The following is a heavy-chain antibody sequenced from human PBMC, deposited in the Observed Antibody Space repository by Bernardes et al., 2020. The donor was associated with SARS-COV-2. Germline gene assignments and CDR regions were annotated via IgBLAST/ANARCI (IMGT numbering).Heavy chain of an antibody. Sequence: VGSLLLSCAASGFTVRDTYMSWVRQAPGPGLAWVSVLYTGGSTYYADSVKGRFTISRDNSKNTLYLQMNSLRAEDTAVYYCARGGGGSCYDYWGQGTLVTGSS. CDR1: GFTVRDTY. CDR3: ARGGGGSCYDY. V-gene: IGHV3-66*02. CDR2: LYTGGST. J-gene: IGHJ4*02. D-gene: IGHD2-15*01.